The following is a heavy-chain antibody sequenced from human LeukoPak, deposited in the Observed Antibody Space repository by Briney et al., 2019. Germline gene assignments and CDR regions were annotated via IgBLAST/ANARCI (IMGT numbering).Heavy chain of an antibody. D-gene: IGHD2-15*01. CDR3: ARDIGYCSGGVCSGGGYFDY. V-gene: IGHV3-30*03. CDR2: ISYDGSHK. Sequence: GGSLRLSCAASGFRFDNYGMHWVRLAPSMGLEWLAVISYDGSHKYYGDSVKGRFIISRDKSQNTLYLEMNSLRAEDAAVYYCARDIGYCSGGVCSGGGYFDYWGQGTLVTVSS. J-gene: IGHJ4*02. CDR1: GFRFDNYG.